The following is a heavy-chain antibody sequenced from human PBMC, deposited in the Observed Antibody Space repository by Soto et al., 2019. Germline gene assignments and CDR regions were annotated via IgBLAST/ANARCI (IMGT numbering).Heavy chain of an antibody. Sequence: QVHLQQWGAGLLKPSETLSLTCAVYGESFIGYYWTWIRQPPGKGLEWIGEINHRGSTNYNPSLKSRVTISIDTSKNQLSLKLTSVTAADTSVYYCASTGIVTTNWFDPWGQGTLVTVSS. D-gene: IGHD5-12*01. CDR2: INHRGST. V-gene: IGHV4-34*02. CDR3: ASTGIVTTNWFDP. CDR1: GESFIGYY. J-gene: IGHJ5*02.